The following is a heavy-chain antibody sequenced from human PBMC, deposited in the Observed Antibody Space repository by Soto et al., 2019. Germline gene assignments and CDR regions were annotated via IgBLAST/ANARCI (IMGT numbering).Heavy chain of an antibody. Sequence: HEHLVQSGAEVKRPGASLKVSCKASGYSFTGYYIHWVRQAPGQGLEWMGWINPDSGATNYAQNFQGRVTLTSDKSISTDSMDLTSLTSDDTAVYYCARGDYGTGGYPFPYFDYWGQGTLVIVSS. CDR1: GYSFTGYY. D-gene: IGHD2-8*02. J-gene: IGHJ4*02. V-gene: IGHV1-2*02. CDR3: ARGDYGTGGYPFPYFDY. CDR2: INPDSGAT.